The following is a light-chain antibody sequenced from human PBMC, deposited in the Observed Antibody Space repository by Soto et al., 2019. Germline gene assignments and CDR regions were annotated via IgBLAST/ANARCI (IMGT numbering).Light chain of an antibody. CDR2: GAS. J-gene: IGKJ5*01. CDR1: QSVSSSY. CDR3: QQYGSSRT. V-gene: IGKV3-20*01. Sequence: EFVWGQSPGTLSLSPGERATLSCRASQSVSSSYLAWYEQKPGQAPRLLVYGASSRATGIPDRFSGSGSGTDFTLAISRLAPEDLAVYYCQQYGSSRTFGQGTRLEIK.